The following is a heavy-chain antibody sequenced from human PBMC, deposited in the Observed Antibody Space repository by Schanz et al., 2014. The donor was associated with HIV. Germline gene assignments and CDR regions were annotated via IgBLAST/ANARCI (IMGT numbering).Heavy chain of an antibody. V-gene: IGHV3-23*04. D-gene: IGHD3-22*01. Sequence: VHLVESGGGVVQPGRSLRLSCAASGFAFNNYAMTWVRQAPGKGLEWVSSISESGGRTYYADSVNGRFTISRDNSKNTLSLQMTALRTEDTAIYYCAKPEYDSSGNSQTHFDYWGQGTLVTVSS. CDR2: ISESGGRT. CDR1: GFAFNNYA. J-gene: IGHJ4*02. CDR3: AKPEYDSSGNSQTHFDY.